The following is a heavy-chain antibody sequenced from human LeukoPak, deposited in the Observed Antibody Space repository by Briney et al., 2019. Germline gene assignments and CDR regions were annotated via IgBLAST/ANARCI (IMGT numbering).Heavy chain of an antibody. J-gene: IGHJ4*02. D-gene: IGHD3-22*01. Sequence: GASVKVSCKVSGYTLTELSMHWVRQAPGKGHEWMGGFDPEDGETIYAQKFQGRVTMTEDTSTDTAYMELSSLRSEDTAVYYCATWARGIVVVTLDYWGQGTLVTVSS. CDR3: ATWARGIVVVTLDY. CDR1: GYTLTELS. CDR2: FDPEDGET. V-gene: IGHV1-24*01.